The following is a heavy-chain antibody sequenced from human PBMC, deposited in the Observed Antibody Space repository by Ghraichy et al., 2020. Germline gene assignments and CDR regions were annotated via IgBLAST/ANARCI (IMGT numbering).Heavy chain of an antibody. CDR3: ALDSSGWNSINY. D-gene: IGHD6-19*01. V-gene: IGHV4-34*01. J-gene: IGHJ4*02. Sequence: SETLSLTCAVYGGSFIGYYWSWIRQPPGKGLEWIGEINHNGSTNYNPSLKSRLTISVDTSKKQFSLKLTSVTAADTAVYYCALDSSGWNSINYWGQGTLVTVSS. CDR2: INHNGST. CDR1: GGSFIGYY.